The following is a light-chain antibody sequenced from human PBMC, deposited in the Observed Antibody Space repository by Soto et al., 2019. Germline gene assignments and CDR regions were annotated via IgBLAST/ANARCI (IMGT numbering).Light chain of an antibody. CDR1: QSISSY. CDR2: AAS. V-gene: IGKV1-39*01. Sequence: DIQMTQSPSSLSASVGDRVTITCRASQSISSYLNWYQQKPGKAPKLLIYAASSLQSGVPSRFIGGGSGTDFTLTISSLQPEDFATYSCQQSYSTPITFGQGTRLEMK. CDR3: QQSYSTPIT. J-gene: IGKJ5*01.